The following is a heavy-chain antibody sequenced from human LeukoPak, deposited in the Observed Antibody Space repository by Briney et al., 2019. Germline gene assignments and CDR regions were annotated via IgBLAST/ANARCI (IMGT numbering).Heavy chain of an antibody. Sequence: ASVKVSCKAPGYTFTSYYMHWVRQAPGQGLEWMGIINPSGGSTSYAQKFQGRVTMTRDMSTSTVYMELSSLRSEDTAVYYCARDLFGYCSSTSCLGGWFDPWGQGTLVTVSS. CDR3: ARDLFGYCSSTSCLGGWFDP. J-gene: IGHJ5*02. D-gene: IGHD2-2*01. CDR1: GYTFTSYY. V-gene: IGHV1-46*01. CDR2: INPSGGST.